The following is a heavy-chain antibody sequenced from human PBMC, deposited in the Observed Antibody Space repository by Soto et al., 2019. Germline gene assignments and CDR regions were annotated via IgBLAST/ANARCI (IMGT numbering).Heavy chain of an antibody. Sequence: EVQLLESGGGLVQSGESQRLSCAASGCTVGTYAMNWVRQAPGKGLEWVTTITDVGDPTYYADSVKGRFTISRDNSKNTLFLQMNSLRAEDTARYYCAKDRDIAYHLEGGFYYSGMDVWGQGTTVTVSS. CDR1: GCTVGTYA. J-gene: IGHJ6*02. CDR3: AKDRDIAYHLEGGFYYSGMDV. V-gene: IGHV3-23*01. D-gene: IGHD5-12*01. CDR2: ITDVGDPT.